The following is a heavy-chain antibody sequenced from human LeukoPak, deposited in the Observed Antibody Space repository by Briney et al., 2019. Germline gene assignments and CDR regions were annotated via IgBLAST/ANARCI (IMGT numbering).Heavy chain of an antibody. CDR2: ISSNGGST. V-gene: IGHV3-64D*06. Sequence: PGGSLRLSCAASGFTFSNYWMSWVRQAPGKGLGYVSAISSNGGSTYYAESVKGRFTISRDNSKNTLYLQMSSLRAEDTAVYYCVKDPGSGWYYYYYGMDVWGKGTTVTVSS. J-gene: IGHJ6*04. CDR1: GFTFSNYW. CDR3: VKDPGSGWYYYYYGMDV. D-gene: IGHD6-19*01.